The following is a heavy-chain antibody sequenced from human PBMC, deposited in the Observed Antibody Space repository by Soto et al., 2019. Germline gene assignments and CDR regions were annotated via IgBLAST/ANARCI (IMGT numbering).Heavy chain of an antibody. CDR2: ISYDGSNK. J-gene: IGHJ4*02. V-gene: IGHV3-30*18. CDR1: GFIFSSNG. Sequence: QVQLVESGGGVVQPGRSLRLSCAASGFIFSSNGMHWVRQAPGKGLEWVALISYDGSNKYYSDSVKGRFTISRDNSKNTLYLQMNSLRAEDTAVYYCAKGLAYYYDSRGLDYWGQGTLVTVSS. CDR3: AKGLAYYYDSRGLDY. D-gene: IGHD3-22*01.